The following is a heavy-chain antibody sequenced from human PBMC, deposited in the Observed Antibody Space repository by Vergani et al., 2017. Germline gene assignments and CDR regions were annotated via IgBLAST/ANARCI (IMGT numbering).Heavy chain of an antibody. CDR2: ISSSSSYI. J-gene: IGHJ6*02. D-gene: IGHD2-15*01. CDR3: ARDHWGEYCSGGSCYHYYYGMDV. V-gene: IGHV3-21*01. Sequence: EVQMVESGGGLVKPGGSLRLSCVASGFTFSHYSMNWVRQAPGKGLEWVSSISSSSSYIYYADSVKGRFTISRDNAKNSLYLQMNSLRAEDTAVYYCARDHWGEYCSGGSCYHYYYGMDVWGQGTTVTVSS. CDR1: GFTFSHYS.